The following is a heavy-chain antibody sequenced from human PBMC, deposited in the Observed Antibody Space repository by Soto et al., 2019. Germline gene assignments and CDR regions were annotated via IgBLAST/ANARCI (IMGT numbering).Heavy chain of an antibody. Sequence: GPSVKVSCKASGYTFTGYYMHWVRQAPGQGLEWMGWINPNSGGTNYAQKFQGWVTMTRDTSISTAYMELSRPRSDDTAVYYCARDLSIVGATTDYYYYGMDVWGQGTTVTVSS. D-gene: IGHD1-26*01. CDR3: ARDLSIVGATTDYYYYGMDV. CDR1: GYTFTGYY. CDR2: INPNSGGT. J-gene: IGHJ6*02. V-gene: IGHV1-2*04.